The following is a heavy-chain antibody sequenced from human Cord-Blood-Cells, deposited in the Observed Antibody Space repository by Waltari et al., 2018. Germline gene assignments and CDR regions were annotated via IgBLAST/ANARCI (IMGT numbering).Heavy chain of an antibody. CDR2: FDPEDGET. D-gene: IGHD3-10*01. CDR1: GYPLTAFS. V-gene: IGHV1-24*01. J-gene: IGHJ4*02. CDR3: ATGRYYGSGSYYKY. Sequence: QVQLLQSGAEVTKHGACVKVSCKVSGYPLTAFSMHWVRQAPGKGLEGMGGFDPEDGETIYAQKFQGRVTMTEDTSTDTAYMELSSLRSEDTAVYYCATGRYYGSGSYYKYWGQGTLVTVSS.